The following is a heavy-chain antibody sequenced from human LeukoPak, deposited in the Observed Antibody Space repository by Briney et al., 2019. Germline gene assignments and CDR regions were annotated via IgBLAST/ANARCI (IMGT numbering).Heavy chain of an antibody. V-gene: IGHV5-51*01. J-gene: IGHJ4*02. Sequence: GTSLQISCKGSGSILTSYWIGCVRQPAEKRLEWKGIIYTGDSDTIYSPSFQGQVTISADKSISTAYVQWSSLEASDTAMYYCARRSQSGIYVEYWGQGTLVTVSS. CDR1: GSILTSYW. CDR3: ARRSQSGIYVEY. D-gene: IGHD1-26*01. CDR2: IYTGDSDT.